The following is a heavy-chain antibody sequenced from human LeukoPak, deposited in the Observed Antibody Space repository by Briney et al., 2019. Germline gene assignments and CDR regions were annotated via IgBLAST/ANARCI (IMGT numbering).Heavy chain of an antibody. V-gene: IGHV4-34*01. CDR1: GGSFSGYY. Sequence: PSETLSLTCAVYGGSFSGYYWSWIRQPPGKGLEWIGEINHSGSTNYNPSLKSRVTISVDTSKNQFSLKLSSVTAADTAVYYCARIRITMIVVVISDAFDIWGQGTMVTVSS. CDR2: INHSGST. J-gene: IGHJ3*02. CDR3: ARIRITMIVVVISDAFDI. D-gene: IGHD3-22*01.